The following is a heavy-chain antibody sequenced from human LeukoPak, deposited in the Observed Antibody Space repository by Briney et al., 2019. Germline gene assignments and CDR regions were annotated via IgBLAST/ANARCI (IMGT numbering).Heavy chain of an antibody. CDR1: GGSISSYY. J-gene: IGHJ5*02. Sequence: SETLSLTCTVSGGSISSYYWSWIRQPPGKGLEWIGYIYYSGSTNYNPSLKSRVTISVDTSKNQFSLKLSSVTAADTAAYYCARTYWSGYYSWFDPWGQGTLVTVSS. CDR3: ARTYWSGYYSWFDP. V-gene: IGHV4-59*01. D-gene: IGHD3-3*01. CDR2: IYYSGST.